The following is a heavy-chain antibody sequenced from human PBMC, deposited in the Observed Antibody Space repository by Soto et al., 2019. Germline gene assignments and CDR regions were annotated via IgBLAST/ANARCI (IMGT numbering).Heavy chain of an antibody. D-gene: IGHD3-22*01. J-gene: IGHJ4*02. CDR3: AKGYYYDSSGSLREGFDY. V-gene: IGHV3-23*01. CDR1: GFTFSSYA. CDR2: ISSSGDST. Sequence: GGSMRLSCAASGFTFSSYAMSWVRKTTGKGLEWVSAISSSGDSTYYADSVKGRFTISRDNSKNTLYLQMNSLRAEDTAVYYCAKGYYYDSSGSLREGFDYWGQGTLVTVS.